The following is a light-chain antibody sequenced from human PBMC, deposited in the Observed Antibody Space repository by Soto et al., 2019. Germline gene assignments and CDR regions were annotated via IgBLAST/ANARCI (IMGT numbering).Light chain of an antibody. Sequence: QSALTQPASVSGSPGQSITISCTGTSSDVGSYNLVSWYQQHPGKAPKLMIYKVSKRPAGVSNRFSGSKSGNTASLTIAGLQAEDGADYYCCSYAGSSTLVFGGGTKLTVL. CDR3: CSYAGSSTLV. CDR1: SSDVGSYNL. V-gene: IGLV2-23*02. J-gene: IGLJ2*01. CDR2: KVS.